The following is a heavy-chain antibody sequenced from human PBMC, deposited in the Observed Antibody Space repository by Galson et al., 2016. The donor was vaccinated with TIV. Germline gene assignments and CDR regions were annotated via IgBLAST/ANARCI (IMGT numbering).Heavy chain of an antibody. J-gene: IGHJ6*02. CDR1: SGPFTGYY. CDR3: AGGRLVPRRRDYYYPMNV. Sequence: SETLSLTCAVYSGPFTGYYWSWIRQTPGKGLEWIGEINHRGSTNYNPSLESPVIISLDTPNKQSSLKLSAVTAADTAVYYCAGGRLVPRRRDYYYPMNVWGQGTAVVVSS. D-gene: IGHD6-25*01. V-gene: IGHV4-34*01. CDR2: INHRGST.